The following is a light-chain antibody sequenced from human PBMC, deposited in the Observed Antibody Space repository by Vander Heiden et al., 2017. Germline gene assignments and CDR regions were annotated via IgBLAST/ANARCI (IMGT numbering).Light chain of an antibody. V-gene: IGKV1-5*03. CDR1: QSISSW. Sequence: DIQMTQSPSTLSASVGDRVTITCRASQSISSWLAWYQQKPGKAPKLLIYKASSLESAVPSRFSGSGSGTDFTLTISSLQPDDFATYYCQQDNGYSWTFGQGTKVEIK. J-gene: IGKJ1*01. CDR3: QQDNGYSWT. CDR2: KAS.